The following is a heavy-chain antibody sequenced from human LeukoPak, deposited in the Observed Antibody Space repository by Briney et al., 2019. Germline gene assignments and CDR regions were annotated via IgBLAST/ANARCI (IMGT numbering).Heavy chain of an antibody. Sequence: GGSLRLSCAASGFTFSSYSMSWIRQAPGKGLEWVSYISSSGSTIYYADSVKGRFTISRDNAKNSLYLQMNSLRAEDTAVYYCAYTAMVYPPNPDYWGQGTLVTVSS. V-gene: IGHV3-48*04. CDR1: GFTFSSYS. CDR3: AYTAMVYPPNPDY. CDR2: ISSSGSTI. D-gene: IGHD5-18*01. J-gene: IGHJ4*02.